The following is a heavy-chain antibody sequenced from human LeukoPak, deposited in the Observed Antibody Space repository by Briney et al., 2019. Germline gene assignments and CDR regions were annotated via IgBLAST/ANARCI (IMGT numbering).Heavy chain of an antibody. D-gene: IGHD6-6*01. CDR1: GFSFDDYA. CDR2: ISWNSGRL. CDR3: ARSPYSSSLGTFFDY. J-gene: IGHJ4*02. V-gene: IGHV3-9*03. Sequence: PGWSLRLSCAASGFSFDDYAMHWVRQGPGKGLEWVSGISWNSGRLGYADSVKGRFTISRDNAKNSLYLQMNSLRAEDMALYYCARSPYSSSLGTFFDYWGQGTLVTVSS.